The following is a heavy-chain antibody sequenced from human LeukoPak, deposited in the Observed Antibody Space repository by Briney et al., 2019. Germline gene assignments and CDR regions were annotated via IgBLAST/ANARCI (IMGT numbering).Heavy chain of an antibody. CDR2: IKGDGSSI. Sequence: PGGSLRLSCAASGFTFSNFWMYWVRQAPGKGLVWVSRIKGDGSSIIYADSVEGRFTISRDNAKNTLYLQMSSLRAEDTAVYYCAKELDPDYYDSSAYYYGSFDSWGQGTLVTVSS. CDR1: GFTFSNFW. J-gene: IGHJ4*02. V-gene: IGHV3-74*01. D-gene: IGHD3-22*01. CDR3: AKELDPDYYDSSAYYYGSFDS.